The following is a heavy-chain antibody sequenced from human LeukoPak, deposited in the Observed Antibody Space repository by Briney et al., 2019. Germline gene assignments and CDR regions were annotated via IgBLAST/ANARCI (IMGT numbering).Heavy chain of an antibody. CDR3: ARVWGDPQLGYYYYGMDV. J-gene: IGHJ6*02. CDR2: IIPILGIA. D-gene: IGHD3-16*01. Sequence: ASVKVSCKASGGTFSSYAISWVRQAPGQGLEWMGRIIPILGIANYAQKLQGRVTMTTDTSTSTAYMELRSLRSDDTAVYYCARVWGDPQLGYYYYGMDVWGQGTTVTVSS. CDR1: GGTFSSYA. V-gene: IGHV1-69*04.